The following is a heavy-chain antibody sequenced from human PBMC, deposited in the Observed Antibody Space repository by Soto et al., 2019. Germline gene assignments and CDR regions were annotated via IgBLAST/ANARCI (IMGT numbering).Heavy chain of an antibody. Sequence: SVKVSCKASGGTFSSYAISWVRQAPGQGLEWMGGIIPIFGTANYAQKFQGRVTITADESTSTAYMELSSLRSEDTAVYYCARNGNYDFWSGSQTPYYYYGMDVWG. D-gene: IGHD3-3*01. V-gene: IGHV1-69*13. CDR3: ARNGNYDFWSGSQTPYYYYGMDV. CDR1: GGTFSSYA. CDR2: IIPIFGTA. J-gene: IGHJ6*02.